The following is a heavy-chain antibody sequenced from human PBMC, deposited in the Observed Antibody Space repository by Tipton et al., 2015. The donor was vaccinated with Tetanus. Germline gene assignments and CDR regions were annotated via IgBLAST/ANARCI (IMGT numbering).Heavy chain of an antibody. CDR1: GFTFSSYS. J-gene: IGHJ4*02. CDR3: ARDAEMATTFDY. CDR2: ISSSSSYI. D-gene: IGHD5-24*01. Sequence: GSLRLSCAASGFTFSSYSMNWVRQAPGKGLEWVSSISSSSSYIHYADSVKGRFTISRDNAKNSLYLQMNSLRAEDTAVYYCARDAEMATTFDYWGQGTLVTVSS. V-gene: IGHV3-21*01.